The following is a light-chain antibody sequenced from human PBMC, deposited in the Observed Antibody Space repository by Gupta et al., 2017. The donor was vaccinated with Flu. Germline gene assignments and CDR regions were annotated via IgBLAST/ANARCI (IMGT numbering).Light chain of an antibody. V-gene: IGLV3-21*02. CDR3: HVWDSSTDHLV. CDR1: KSGSKS. Sequence: GGNKSGSKSVHGEKKKPGQAPGLVVYDDSDRTSGIPERFSGSNSGNAATLTISGVEAGDEADYYCHVWDSSTDHLVFGGGTKLTVL. J-gene: IGLJ2*01. CDR2: DDS.